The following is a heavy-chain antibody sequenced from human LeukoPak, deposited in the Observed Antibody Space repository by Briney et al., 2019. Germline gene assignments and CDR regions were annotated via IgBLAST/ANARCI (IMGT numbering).Heavy chain of an antibody. Sequence: SEALSLTCTVSGGSISSYYWSWIRQPPGKGLEWIGYIYYSGSTNYNPSLKSRVTISVDTSKNQFSLRLSSVTAADTAVYYCARCKKFSSSWYDYWGQGTLVTVPS. J-gene: IGHJ4*02. CDR1: GGSISSYY. D-gene: IGHD6-13*01. CDR2: IYYSGST. V-gene: IGHV4-59*01. CDR3: ARCKKFSSSWYDY.